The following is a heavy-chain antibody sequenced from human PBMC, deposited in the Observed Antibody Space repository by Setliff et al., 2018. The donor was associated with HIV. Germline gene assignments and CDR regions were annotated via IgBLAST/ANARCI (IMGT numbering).Heavy chain of an antibody. CDR2: ISSSSSYT. J-gene: IGHJ4*02. CDR1: GFTFSDYY. V-gene: IGHV3-11*03. D-gene: IGHD3-22*01. CDR3: ARASYYYDSSGWVDY. Sequence: PGGSLRLSCAASGFTFSDYYMSWIRQAPGKGLEWVSCISSSSSYTNYADSVKGRFTISRDNAKNSLYLQMNSLRAEDTAVYYCARASYYYDSSGWVDYWGQGTLVTVSS.